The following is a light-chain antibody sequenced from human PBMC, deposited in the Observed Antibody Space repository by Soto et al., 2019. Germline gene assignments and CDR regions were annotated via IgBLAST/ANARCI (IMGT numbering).Light chain of an antibody. CDR2: AAS. V-gene: IGKV1-39*01. CDR1: QTISSY. Sequence: DIQMTQSPSSLSASVGDRVTITCRASQTISSYLNWYQQNPGKAPKLLIYAASSLQSGVPSRFSGSGAGTDFTLTLSRLQPEEFATYYCQQSASIPYTFGQGTKLEIK. CDR3: QQSASIPYT. J-gene: IGKJ2*01.